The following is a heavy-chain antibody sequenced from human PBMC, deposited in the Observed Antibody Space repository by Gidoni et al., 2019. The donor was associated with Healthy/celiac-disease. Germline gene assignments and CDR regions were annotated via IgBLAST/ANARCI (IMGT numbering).Heavy chain of an antibody. CDR3: VKGGSGWYVGLYYFDY. J-gene: IGHJ4*02. Sequence: EVQLVESGGGLVQPGGSLRLSCSAYGFTFSSYAMHWVRQAQGKGLEYVSAISSNGGSTYYADSVKGRFTISRDNSKNTLYLQMSSLRAEDTAVYYCVKGGSGWYVGLYYFDYWGQGTLVTVSS. CDR2: ISSNGGST. V-gene: IGHV3-64D*06. CDR1: GFTFSSYA. D-gene: IGHD6-19*01.